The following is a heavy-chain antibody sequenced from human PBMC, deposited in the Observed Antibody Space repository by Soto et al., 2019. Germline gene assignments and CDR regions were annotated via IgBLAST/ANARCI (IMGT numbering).Heavy chain of an antibody. V-gene: IGHV4-4*02. D-gene: IGHD3-22*01. Sequence: SETLSRTCADSGGSISSSNWWSWVRQPPGKGLEWIGEIYHSGSTNYNPSLKSRVTISVDKSKNQFSLKLSSVTAADTAVYYCARDPDSSGYDAFDIWGQGTMVTVSS. CDR2: IYHSGST. CDR1: GGSISSSNW. J-gene: IGHJ3*02. CDR3: ARDPDSSGYDAFDI.